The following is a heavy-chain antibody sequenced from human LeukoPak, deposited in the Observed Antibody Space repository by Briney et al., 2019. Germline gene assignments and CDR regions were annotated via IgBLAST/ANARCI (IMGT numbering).Heavy chain of an antibody. Sequence: GSLRLSCAASGFTFSSYAMSWVRQAPGKGLEGVSAISGSGGSTYYADSVKGRFTISRDNSKNTLYLQMNSLRAEDTAVYYCAKFLQNTAMVIRFDYWGQGTLVTVSS. CDR1: GFTFSSYA. D-gene: IGHD5-18*01. V-gene: IGHV3-23*01. J-gene: IGHJ4*02. CDR2: ISGSGGST. CDR3: AKFLQNTAMVIRFDY.